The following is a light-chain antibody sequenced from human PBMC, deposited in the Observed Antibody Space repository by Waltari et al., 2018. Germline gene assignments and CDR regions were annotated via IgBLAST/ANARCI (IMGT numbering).Light chain of an antibody. J-gene: IGLJ2*01. CDR1: SSDVGGYHH. Sequence: QSALTQPASVSGSPGQSITISCPGTSSDVGGYHHVSWYQDHPGKAPKLMIYDVSKRPSGVSNRFSGSKSGNTASLTISGLQAEDEADYYCSSYTSSGTFLFGGGTKLTVL. CDR3: SSYTSSGTFL. V-gene: IGLV2-14*03. CDR2: DVS.